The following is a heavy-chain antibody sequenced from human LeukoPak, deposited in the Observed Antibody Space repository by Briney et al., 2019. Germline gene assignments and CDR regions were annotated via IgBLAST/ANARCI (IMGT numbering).Heavy chain of an antibody. CDR1: GDSISSGGYY. J-gene: IGHJ6*02. CDR3: AIDVESRYCSSTSCYPGMDV. V-gene: IGHV4-31*03. Sequence: SETLSLTCTVSGDSISSGGYYWRWIRQHPGKGLDWIGCIYYSGSTYCNPSLKSRGTISVDTSKNQFSLKLSSVTAADTAVYYCAIDVESRYCSSTSCYPGMDVWGQGTTVTVSS. D-gene: IGHD2-2*01. CDR2: IYYSGST.